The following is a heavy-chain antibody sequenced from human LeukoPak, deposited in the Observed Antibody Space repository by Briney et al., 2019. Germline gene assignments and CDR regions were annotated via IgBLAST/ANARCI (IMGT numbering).Heavy chain of an antibody. CDR2: INSDGIST. V-gene: IGHV3-74*01. D-gene: IGHD6-19*01. CDR3: ARGPYSSGSSADY. J-gene: IGHJ4*02. CDR1: GFSFSSYW. Sequence: GGSLRLSCAASGFSFSSYWMHWVRQAPGKGLVWVSRINSDGISTSYADSVKGRFTISRDNAKNTLYLQMNSLRAEDTAVYYCARGPYSSGSSADYWGQGTLVTVSP.